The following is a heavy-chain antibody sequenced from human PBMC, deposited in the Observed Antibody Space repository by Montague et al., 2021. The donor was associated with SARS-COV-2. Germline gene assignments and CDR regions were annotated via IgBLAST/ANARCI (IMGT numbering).Heavy chain of an antibody. CDR2: IDWDDNK. V-gene: IGHV2-70*20. D-gene: IGHD3-9*01. CDR1: GFLLSTSGMC. J-gene: IGHJ4*02. Sequence: PALVKPTQTLTLTCTFSGFLLSTSGMCVSWVRQPPGKALEWLALIDWDDNKFYSTSLKTRLTISKDASKNQVVLTMTNVDPVDTATYYCARSLYDILTGYYLPFDYWGQGTLVTVSS. CDR3: ARSLYDILTGYYLPFDY.